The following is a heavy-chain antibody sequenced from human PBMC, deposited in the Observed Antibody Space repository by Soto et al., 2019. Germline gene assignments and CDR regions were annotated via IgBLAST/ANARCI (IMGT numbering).Heavy chain of an antibody. CDR1: GFTFSSYA. CDR3: AKYTIIAAAGKRYFDY. J-gene: IGHJ4*02. CDR2: ISGSGGST. D-gene: IGHD6-13*01. V-gene: IGHV3-23*01. Sequence: GGSLRLSCAASGFTFSSYAMSWVRQAPGKGLEWVSAISGSGGSTYYADTVKGRFTISRDNSKNTLNLQMKSLRAEDTAVYYCAKYTIIAAAGKRYFDYWGLGTLVTVSS.